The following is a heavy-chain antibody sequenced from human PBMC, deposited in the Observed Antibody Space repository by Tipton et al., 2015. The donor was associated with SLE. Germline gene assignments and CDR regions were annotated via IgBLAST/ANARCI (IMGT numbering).Heavy chain of an antibody. CDR2: TYYSGST. Sequence: LRLSCTVSGGSISSSSYYWGWIRQPPGKGLEWIGSTYYSGSTYYNPSLKSRVTISVDTSKNQFSLKLSSVTAADTAVYYCARGAGSSGDFDYWGQGTLVTVSS. D-gene: IGHD2-15*01. J-gene: IGHJ4*02. V-gene: IGHV4-39*07. CDR1: GGSISSSSYY. CDR3: ARGAGSSGDFDY.